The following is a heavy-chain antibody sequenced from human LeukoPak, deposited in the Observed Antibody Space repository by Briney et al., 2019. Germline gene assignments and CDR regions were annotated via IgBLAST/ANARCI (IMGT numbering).Heavy chain of an antibody. CDR1: GFTFSNYD. Sequence: QSGGSLRLSCVASGFTFSNYDLHWVRQSTGKGLEWVSAIRTAAADTHYSDSVKGRFTISRENAKNSVYLQMDSLRAGDTAVYFCARGSRGDFYYYMDVWGKGTTVTVSS. J-gene: IGHJ6*03. CDR2: IRTAAADT. CDR3: ARGSRGDFYYYMDV. V-gene: IGHV3-13*01. D-gene: IGHD3-10*01.